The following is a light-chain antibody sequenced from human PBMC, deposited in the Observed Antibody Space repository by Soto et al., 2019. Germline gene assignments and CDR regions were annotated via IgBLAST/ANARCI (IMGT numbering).Light chain of an antibody. J-gene: IGKJ2*03. CDR3: QQYHNWPPQYS. Sequence: EIAMMQSPDTLSVSPGERATLSCRASQSIASNLAWYQQKPGQAPRLLIHGASNRATGVPARFSGSGSGTEFTLTISSLQSEDFAVYFCQQYHNWPPQYSFGQGTKLQIK. CDR2: GAS. V-gene: IGKV3-15*01. CDR1: QSIASN.